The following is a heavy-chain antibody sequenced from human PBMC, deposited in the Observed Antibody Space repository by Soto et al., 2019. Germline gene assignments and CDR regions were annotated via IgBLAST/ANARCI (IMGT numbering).Heavy chain of an antibody. CDR3: ARGQAAAGNWFDP. D-gene: IGHD6-13*01. CDR2: IIPILGIA. V-gene: IGHV1-69*02. Sequence: SVKVSCKASGGTFSSYTISWVRQAPGQGLEWMGRIIPILGIANYAQKFQGRVTITADKSTSTAYMELSSLRSEDTAVYYCARGQAAAGNWFDPWGQGTLVTVPQ. J-gene: IGHJ5*02. CDR1: GGTFSSYT.